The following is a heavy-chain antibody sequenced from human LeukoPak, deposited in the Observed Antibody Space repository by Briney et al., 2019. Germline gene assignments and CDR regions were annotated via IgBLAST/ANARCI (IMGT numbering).Heavy chain of an antibody. CDR3: ARRKYCSGGSCHGYYYYGMDV. Sequence: GESLKISCKGSGYSFTNYWIGWVRQMPGKGLEWMGIIYPGDSDTRYSPSFQGQVTNSADKSISTAYLQWSSLKASDTAMYYCARRKYCSGGSCHGYYYYGMDVWGQGTTVTVSS. CDR1: GYSFTNYW. CDR2: IYPGDSDT. V-gene: IGHV5-51*01. J-gene: IGHJ6*02. D-gene: IGHD2-15*01.